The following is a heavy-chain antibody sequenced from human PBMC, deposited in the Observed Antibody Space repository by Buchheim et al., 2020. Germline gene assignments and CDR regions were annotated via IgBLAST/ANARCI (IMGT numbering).Heavy chain of an antibody. Sequence: EVQLVQSGAEVKKPGESLRISCKGSGYSFTSYWISWVRQAPGKGLEWVSAIYSGGTTYYADSVKGRFTISRDNSKNTVYLQMNSLRAEDTAVYYCARAPAAATIWHHWGQGTL. CDR2: IYSGGTT. CDR3: ARAPAAATIWHH. CDR1: GYSFTSYW. J-gene: IGHJ5*02. D-gene: IGHD5-12*01. V-gene: IGHV3-66*01.